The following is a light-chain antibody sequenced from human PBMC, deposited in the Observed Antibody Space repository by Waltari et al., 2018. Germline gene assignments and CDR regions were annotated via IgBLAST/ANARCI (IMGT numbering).Light chain of an antibody. J-gene: IGLJ3*02. CDR1: SRDVGGYNY. Sequence: QSALTQPRSVSGSPGQSVTISCTGTSRDVGGYNYVSWNQQPPGKAPKLMVYDVSNRPSGVPDRFSGAKSSNTASLTISGLQAQDEADYYCCSYAGSAWVFGGGTKLTVL. V-gene: IGLV2-11*01. CDR2: DVS. CDR3: CSYAGSAWV.